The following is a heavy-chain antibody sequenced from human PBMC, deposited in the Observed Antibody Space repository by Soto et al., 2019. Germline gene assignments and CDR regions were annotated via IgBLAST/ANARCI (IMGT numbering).Heavy chain of an antibody. J-gene: IGHJ5*02. Sequence: GESLKISCKGSGYSFTNYWIAWVRQMPGKGLEYMGIIYPSDSTTRYSPSFQGQVTISADKSISTAYLQWNSLKASDTAMYYCARHGFYGDYSSNYFDPWGQ. CDR3: ARHGFYGDYSSNYFDP. CDR1: GYSFTNYW. V-gene: IGHV5-51*01. CDR2: IYPSDSTT. D-gene: IGHD4-17*01.